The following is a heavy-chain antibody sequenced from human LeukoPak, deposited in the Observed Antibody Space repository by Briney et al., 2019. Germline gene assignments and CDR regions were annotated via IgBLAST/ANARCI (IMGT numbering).Heavy chain of an antibody. J-gene: IGHJ5*02. V-gene: IGHV4-34*01. Sequence: SETLSLTCAVYGGSFSGYYWSWIRQPPGKGLEWIGEINHTGSTNYNTSLKSRATLSVDTSKNQFSLTLSSVTAADTAVYYCARRTPQPRPKLVVLVAGTRGNWFDPWGQGTLVTVSS. CDR2: INHTGST. D-gene: IGHD6-19*01. CDR1: GGSFSGYY. CDR3: ARRTPQPRPKLVVLVAGTRGNWFDP.